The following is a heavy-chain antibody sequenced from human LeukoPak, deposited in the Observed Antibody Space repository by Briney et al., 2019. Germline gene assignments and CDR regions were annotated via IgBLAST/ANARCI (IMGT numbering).Heavy chain of an antibody. CDR1: GFTFSSYG. V-gene: IGHV3-33*01. Sequence: QPGGSLRLSCAASGFTFSSYGMHWVRQAPGKGLEWVVVVWYDGSNKYYADSVKGRFTISRDNSKNTLYLQMNSLRAEDTAVYYCARDPYTLDYWGQGTLVTVSS. D-gene: IGHD4-11*01. CDR3: ARDPYTLDY. CDR2: VWYDGSNK. J-gene: IGHJ4*02.